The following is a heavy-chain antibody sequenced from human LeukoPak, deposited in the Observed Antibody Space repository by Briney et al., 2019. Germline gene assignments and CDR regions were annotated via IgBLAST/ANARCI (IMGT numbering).Heavy chain of an antibody. CDR1: GFTFSSYAM. J-gene: IGHJ1*01. Sequence: GSLRLSCAASGFTFSSYAMSWVRQAPGKGLEWIGEIYPSGRTNYNPSLKSRLTISVDKSRNQLSVNLSSVTAADTAVYYCARVVESGGALDFQHRGQGTLVTVSS. CDR2: IYPSGRT. D-gene: IGHD1-26*01. CDR3: ARVVESGGALDFQH. V-gene: IGHV4-4*02.